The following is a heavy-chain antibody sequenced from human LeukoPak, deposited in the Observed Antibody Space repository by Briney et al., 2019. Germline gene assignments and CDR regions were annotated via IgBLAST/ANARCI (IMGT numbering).Heavy chain of an antibody. CDR1: GGTFSSYA. V-gene: IGHV1-69*05. J-gene: IGHJ4*02. D-gene: IGHD3-10*01. Sequence: SVKVSCKASGGTFSSYAISWVRQAPGQGLEWMGRIIPIFGTANYAQKFQGRVTITTDESTSTAYMELSSLRSEDTAVYYSAREARFGELLYHDYWGQGTLVTVSS. CDR2: IIPIFGTA. CDR3: AREARFGELLYHDY.